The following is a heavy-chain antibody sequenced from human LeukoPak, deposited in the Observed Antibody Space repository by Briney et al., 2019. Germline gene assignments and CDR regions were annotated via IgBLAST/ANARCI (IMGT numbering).Heavy chain of an antibody. CDR3: ARHAPSGGFDY. Sequence: ASETLSLTCTVSGGSISSYYWSWIRQPPGKGLEWIGYIYYSGSTNYNPSLKSRVTISVDTSKNQFSLKLSSVTAADTAVYYCARHAPSGGFDYWGQGTLVTVSS. CDR2: IYYSGST. CDR1: GGSISSYY. J-gene: IGHJ4*02. V-gene: IGHV4-59*01. D-gene: IGHD2-15*01.